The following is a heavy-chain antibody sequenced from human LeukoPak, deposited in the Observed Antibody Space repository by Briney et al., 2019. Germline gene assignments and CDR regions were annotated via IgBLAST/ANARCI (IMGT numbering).Heavy chain of an antibody. V-gene: IGHV4-59*01. J-gene: IGHJ6*03. CDR1: GGSISNYV. Sequence: SETPSLTCTVSGGSISNYVWSWIRQPPGKGLEWIGYIYYSGSTNYNPSLKRRVTISVDTSKSQFSLKLSSVTAADTAVYYCASAVGFYYYMDVWGKGTTVTVSS. D-gene: IGHD1-26*01. CDR3: ASAVGFYYYMDV. CDR2: IYYSGST.